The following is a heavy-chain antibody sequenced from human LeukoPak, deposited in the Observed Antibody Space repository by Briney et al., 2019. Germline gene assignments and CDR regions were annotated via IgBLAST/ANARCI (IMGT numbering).Heavy chain of an antibody. CDR1: GFTVSSNY. J-gene: IGHJ6*03. CDR3: ARDPPLAGGWYYYYYMDV. CDR2: IYSGGST. D-gene: IGHD6-19*01. Sequence: GGSLRRSCAASGFTVSSNYMSWVRQAPGKGLEWVSVIYSGGSTYYADSVKGRFTISRDNSKNTLYLQMNSLRAEDTAVYYCARDPPLAGGWYYYYYMDVWGKGTTVTVSS. V-gene: IGHV3-53*01.